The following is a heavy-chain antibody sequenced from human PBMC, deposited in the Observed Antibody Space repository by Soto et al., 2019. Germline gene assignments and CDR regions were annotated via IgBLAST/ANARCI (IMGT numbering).Heavy chain of an antibody. CDR2: IYSGGST. CDR1: GFTVSSNY. J-gene: IGHJ6*02. V-gene: IGHV3-53*04. CDR3: ARAPSSCSCTSCYYYGLDV. D-gene: IGHD2-2*01. Sequence: GGSLRLSCAASGFTVSSNYMSWVSQAQGKGLEWDSVIYSGGSTYYADSVKGLFTISRRNSKTTLYLQMNSLRAEDTAVYYCARAPSSCSCTSCYYYGLDVWGQGTTVTVSS.